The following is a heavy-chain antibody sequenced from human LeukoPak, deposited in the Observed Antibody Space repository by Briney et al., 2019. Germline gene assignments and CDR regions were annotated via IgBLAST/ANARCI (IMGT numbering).Heavy chain of an antibody. CDR1: GYTFTGYY. J-gene: IGHJ4*02. Sequence: ASVKVSCKASGYTFTGYYMHWVRQAPGQGLEWMGRINPNSGGTNYAQKFQGRVTMTRDTSISTAYMELSRLRSDDTAVYYCARVLPPYCGGDCYRFDYWGQGTLVTVSS. CDR3: ARVLPPYCGGDCYRFDY. V-gene: IGHV1-2*06. CDR2: INPNSGGT. D-gene: IGHD2-21*02.